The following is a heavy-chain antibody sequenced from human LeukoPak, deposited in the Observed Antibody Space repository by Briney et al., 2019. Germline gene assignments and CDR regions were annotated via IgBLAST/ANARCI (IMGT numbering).Heavy chain of an antibody. CDR2: IKQDGSEN. Sequence: PGGSLRLSCAASGFTFSSYWMSWVRQAPGKGLEWVANIKQDGSENYYVDSVKGRFTISRENFKNTLYLQMNSLRPEDTAVYYCAKDSGNNYHGSGIHWYFDLWGRGTLVTVTS. D-gene: IGHD3-10*01. V-gene: IGHV3-7*01. CDR3: AKDSGNNYHGSGIHWYFDL. J-gene: IGHJ2*01. CDR1: GFTFSSYW.